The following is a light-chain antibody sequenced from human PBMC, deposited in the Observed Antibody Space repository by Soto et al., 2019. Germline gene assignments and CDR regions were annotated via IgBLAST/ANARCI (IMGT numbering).Light chain of an antibody. CDR1: QSVSSN. J-gene: IGKJ1*01. CDR3: QQYNNWTPGT. CDR2: GAS. V-gene: IGKV3-15*01. Sequence: EIVMTQSPATLSVSPGERATLSCRASQSVSSNLAWYQQKPGQAPRLLIYGASTRATEIPARFSGSGSGTEFTLTISSLQSEDFAVYYCQQYNNWTPGTFGQGTKVEIK.